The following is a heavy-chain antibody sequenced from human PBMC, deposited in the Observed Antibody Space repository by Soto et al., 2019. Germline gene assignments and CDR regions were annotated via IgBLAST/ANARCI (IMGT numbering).Heavy chain of an antibody. J-gene: IGHJ4*02. V-gene: IGHV3-23*01. CDR1: GFTFADFA. CDR2: IAASGIST. D-gene: IGHD1-1*01. CDR3: ASLAIFYQCTPMSDY. Sequence: GGSLRLSCAASGFTFADFAMTWVRQAPGKGLEWISTIAASGISTYYADSVKGRFTISRENSKKMLYLQMKSLRADDTAVYYFASLAIFYQCTPMSDYWGQGTLVTVSS.